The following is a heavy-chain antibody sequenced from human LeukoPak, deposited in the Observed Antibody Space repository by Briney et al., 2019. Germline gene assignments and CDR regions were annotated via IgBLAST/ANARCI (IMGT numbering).Heavy chain of an antibody. V-gene: IGHV4-59*01. CDR3: ARETSLAGFASGLGFNY. J-gene: IGHJ4*02. Sequence: SETLSLTCTVSGGSISGWYWSWIRQPPGKGLEWIGYIYGSGNTNYNPSLKSRVTMSIDTSKNQFSLKLTSVTAADTATYYCARETSLAGFASGLGFNYWSQGILVTVSS. CDR2: IYGSGNT. CDR1: GGSISGWY. D-gene: IGHD6-19*01.